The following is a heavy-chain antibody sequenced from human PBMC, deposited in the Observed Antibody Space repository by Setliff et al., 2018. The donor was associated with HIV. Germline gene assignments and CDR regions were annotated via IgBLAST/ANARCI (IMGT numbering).Heavy chain of an antibody. V-gene: IGHV4-31*03. CDR1: GGSISSGGYY. CDR2: IYYSGST. Sequence: SETLSLTCTVSGGSISSGGYYWSWIRQHPGKGLEWIGYIYYSGSTYYNPSLKSRVTISVDTSKNQFSLKLSSVTAADTAVYYCARGIAAAGGYFDYWGPGTLVTVSS. J-gene: IGHJ4*02. CDR3: ARGIAAAGGYFDY. D-gene: IGHD6-13*01.